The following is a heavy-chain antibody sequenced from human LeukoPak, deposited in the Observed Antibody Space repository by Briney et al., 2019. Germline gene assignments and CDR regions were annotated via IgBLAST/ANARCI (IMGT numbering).Heavy chain of an antibody. D-gene: IGHD3-10*01. CDR2: IYYSGST. J-gene: IGHJ5*02. V-gene: IGHV4-59*01. Sequence: SETLSLIYTVCCGSISSYYWSWIRQPPGKGLESTRYIYYSGSTNYNPSLKSRVTISVHTSKNQFSLKLSSVTAADTAVYYCARSPVITMVRGVTYNWFDPWGQGTLVTVSS. CDR1: CGSISSYY. CDR3: ARSPVITMVRGVTYNWFDP.